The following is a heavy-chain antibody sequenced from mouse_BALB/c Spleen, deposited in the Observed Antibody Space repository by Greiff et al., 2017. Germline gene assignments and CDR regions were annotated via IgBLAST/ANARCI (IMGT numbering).Heavy chain of an antibody. V-gene: IGHV1-9*01. CDR1: GYTFSSYW. J-gene: IGHJ2*01. CDR3: ARDWEVRRLYYFDY. Sequence: VQRVESGAELMKPGASVKISCKATGYTFSSYWIEWVKQRPGHGLEWIGEILPGSGSTNYNEKFKGKATFTADTSSNTAYMQLSSLTSEDSAVYYGARDWEVRRLYYFDYWGQGTTLTVSS. CDR2: ILPGSGST. D-gene: IGHD2-14*01.